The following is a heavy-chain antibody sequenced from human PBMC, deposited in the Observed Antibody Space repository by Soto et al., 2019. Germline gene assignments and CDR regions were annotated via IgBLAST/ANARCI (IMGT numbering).Heavy chain of an antibody. Sequence: QVQLVESGGGVVQPGRSLRLSCAASGFTFSNNAMDWVRQAPGKGLEWVAVISYDGSNKYIAESVKGRFIISRDNSKNTLFLQMNSLRAEDTAVYYCARGTTTSAFSAMDVWGPGTTVTVSS. CDR2: ISYDGSNK. CDR3: ARGTTTSAFSAMDV. V-gene: IGHV3-30-3*01. D-gene: IGHD1-1*01. CDR1: GFTFSNNA. J-gene: IGHJ6*02.